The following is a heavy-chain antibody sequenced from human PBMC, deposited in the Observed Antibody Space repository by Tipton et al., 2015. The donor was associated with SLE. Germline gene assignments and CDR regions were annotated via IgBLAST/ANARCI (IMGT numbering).Heavy chain of an antibody. J-gene: IGHJ4*02. V-gene: IGHV4-34*01. CDR2: INHSGST. CDR1: GGPFSGYY. Sequence: TLSLTCAVYGGPFSGYYWSWIRQPPGKGLEWIGEINHSGSTNYNPSLKSRVTISVDTSKNQSSLKLSSVTAADTAVYYCARRPGGGNSGMDYWGQGALVTVSS. CDR3: ARRPGGGNSGMDY. D-gene: IGHD4-23*01.